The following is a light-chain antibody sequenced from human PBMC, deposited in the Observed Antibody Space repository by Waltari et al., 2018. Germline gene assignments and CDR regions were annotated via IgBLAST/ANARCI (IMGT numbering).Light chain of an antibody. CDR2: GNN. V-gene: IGLV1-40*01. CDR1: SSNIGASYD. Sequence: QSVLTQPPSVSGAPGQRVTISCTGSSSNIGASYDVHWYQQFPGTAPKLLIYGNNSPPSGVPDLVSAAESCTSASRAITGLQAGDEADYYCQSCDSSLSGSFVFGTGTKVTVL. CDR3: QSCDSSLSGSFV. J-gene: IGLJ1*01.